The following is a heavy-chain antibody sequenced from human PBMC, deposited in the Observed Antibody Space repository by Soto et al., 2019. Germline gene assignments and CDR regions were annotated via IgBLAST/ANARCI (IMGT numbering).Heavy chain of an antibody. D-gene: IGHD1-26*01. CDR2: ISGSGFKK. CDR3: AKNQGVELVPLATVDWFDP. CDR1: GFIFENFG. Sequence: GGSLRLSCAASGFIFENFGMSWVRQAPGKGLEWISSISGSGFKKYYADPVKGRFTISRDNSKSTVYLELNNLSAEDTAVYHCAKNQGVELVPLATVDWFDPWGQGSVVTVSS. J-gene: IGHJ5*02. V-gene: IGHV3-23*01.